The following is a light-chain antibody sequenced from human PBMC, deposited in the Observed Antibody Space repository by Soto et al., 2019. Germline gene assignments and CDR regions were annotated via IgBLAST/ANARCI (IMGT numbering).Light chain of an antibody. CDR2: DAS. V-gene: IGKV1-5*01. Sequence: DLQLTQSPSTLSASVGDRVTITCRASQNVNSWVAWYQQKPGKAPKFLIYDASNLESGVPSRFSGRGSGTEFTLTISNLQPDDFATYYCQRYNSNSRTFGQGTRV. CDR3: QRYNSNSRT. CDR1: QNVNSW. J-gene: IGKJ1*01.